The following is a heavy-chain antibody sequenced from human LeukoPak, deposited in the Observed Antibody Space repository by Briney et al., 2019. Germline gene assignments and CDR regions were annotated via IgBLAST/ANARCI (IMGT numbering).Heavy chain of an antibody. V-gene: IGHV3-21*01. Sequence: GGSLRLSCAASGFTFSSYSMNWVRQAPRKGLERVSSISSSSSYIYYADSVKGRFTISRDNAKNSLYLQMNSLRAEDTAVYYCARAKNTADNWFDPWGQGTLVTVSS. D-gene: IGHD2-2*02. CDR1: GFTFSSYS. J-gene: IGHJ5*02. CDR2: ISSSSSYI. CDR3: ARAKNTADNWFDP.